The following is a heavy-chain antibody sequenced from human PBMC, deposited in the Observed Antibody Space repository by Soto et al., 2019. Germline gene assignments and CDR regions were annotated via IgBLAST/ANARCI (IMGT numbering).Heavy chain of an antibody. CDR2: INDSGGST. J-gene: IGHJ4*02. D-gene: IGHD3-3*01. CDR3: AKDRRYHDFWSGFDY. CDR1: GFTFSSYA. V-gene: IGHV3-23*01. Sequence: LRLSCAASGFTFSSYAMTWVRQAPGKGLEWVSGINDSGGSTYYADSVRGRFTVARDNSKNTLYLQMNSLRAEDTAVYYCAKDRRYHDFWSGFDYWGQGTLVTVSS.